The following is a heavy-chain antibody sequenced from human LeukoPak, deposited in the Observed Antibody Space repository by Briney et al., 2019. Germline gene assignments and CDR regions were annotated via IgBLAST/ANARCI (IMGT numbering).Heavy chain of an antibody. J-gene: IGHJ4*02. D-gene: IGHD3-22*01. Sequence: GGSLRLSWAVSGITLSNYGMSWVRQAPGKGPEWVAGLSASGGGTKYADSVKGRFTISRDNPKHTLPLQMNSPSAEDTAVYFFAKRGVVIRVILGGFHKEAYYFDSWGQGALVTVSS. CDR3: AKRGVVIRVILGGFHKEAYYFDS. CDR1: GITLSNYG. CDR2: LSASGGGT. V-gene: IGHV3-23*01.